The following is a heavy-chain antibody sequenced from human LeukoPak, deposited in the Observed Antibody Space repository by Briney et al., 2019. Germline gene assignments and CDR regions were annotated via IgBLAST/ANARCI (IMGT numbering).Heavy chain of an antibody. CDR1: GFNLSFYY. J-gene: IGHJ4*02. CDR2: LKSDGSST. D-gene: IGHD1-14*01. Sequence: PGGSLRLARSASGFNLSFYYMDLVRQGPGKGLVWVSRLKSDGSSTKYADSVQGRFTISRDDAKNTLYLQMTSVRVEDAAVYYCARTTMATHHFACWGQGTLVTVSS. V-gene: IGHV3-74*03. CDR3: ARTTMATHHFAC.